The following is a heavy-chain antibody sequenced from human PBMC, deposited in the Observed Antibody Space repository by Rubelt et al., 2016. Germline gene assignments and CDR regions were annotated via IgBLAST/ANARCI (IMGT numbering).Heavy chain of an antibody. D-gene: IGHD1-7*01. CDR2: IRWDGRT. J-gene: IGHJ4*02. CDR3: SKVGSKLRGWVGYFDY. Sequence: EVQLVESGGVVVQPGGSLRLSCAASGFTFDDYAMPWVRQAPGKGLEWVPLIRWDGRTYYADSVTGRFTISRNNSKNSLYLQMNSLRADDAAVYYCSKVGSKLRGWVGYFDYWGQGTLVTVSS. CDR1: GFTFDDYA. V-gene: IGHV3-43D*03.